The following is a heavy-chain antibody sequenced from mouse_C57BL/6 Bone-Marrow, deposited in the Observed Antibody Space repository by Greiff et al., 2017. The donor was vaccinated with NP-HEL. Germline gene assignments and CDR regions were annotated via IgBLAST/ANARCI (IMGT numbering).Heavy chain of an antibody. D-gene: IGHD2-2*01. Sequence: EVQLVESGAELVRPGASVKLSCTASGFNIKDDYMHWVKQRPEQGLEWIGWIDPENGDTEYASKFQGKATITADTSSNTAYLQLSSLTSEDTAVYYCTTSWLPYWGQGTTLTVSS. CDR2: IDPENGDT. J-gene: IGHJ2*01. V-gene: IGHV14-4*01. CDR1: GFNIKDDY. CDR3: TTSWLPY.